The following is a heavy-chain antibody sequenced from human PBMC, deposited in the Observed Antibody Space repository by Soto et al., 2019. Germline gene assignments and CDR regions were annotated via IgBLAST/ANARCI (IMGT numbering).Heavy chain of an antibody. CDR1: GSSINTYD. V-gene: IGHV4-59*01. CDR2: IYYTGST. CDR3: TRVGGYYGDYPNFDY. D-gene: IGHD4-17*01. Sequence: PSETLSLTCSVSGSSINTYDWSWIRQPPGKGLEWIGNIYYTGSTNYNPSLKSRVIISVDSSKNQFSLRLNSVTAADTAVYYCTRVGGYYGDYPNFDYWGQGALVTVSS. J-gene: IGHJ4*02.